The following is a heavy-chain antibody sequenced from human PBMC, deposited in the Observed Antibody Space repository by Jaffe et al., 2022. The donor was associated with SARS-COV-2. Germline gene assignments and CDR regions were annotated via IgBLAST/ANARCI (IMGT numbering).Heavy chain of an antibody. CDR3: TTDGEVEYSYGPGRYDAFDI. D-gene: IGHD5-18*01. J-gene: IGHJ3*02. Sequence: EVQLVESGGGLVKPGGSLRLSCAASGFTFSNAWMSWVRQAPGKGLEWVGRIKSKTDGGTTDYAAPVKGRFTISRDDSKNTLYLQMNSLKTEDTAVYYCTTDGEVEYSYGPGRYDAFDIWGQGTMVTVSS. CDR1: GFTFSNAW. CDR2: IKSKTDGGTT. V-gene: IGHV3-15*01.